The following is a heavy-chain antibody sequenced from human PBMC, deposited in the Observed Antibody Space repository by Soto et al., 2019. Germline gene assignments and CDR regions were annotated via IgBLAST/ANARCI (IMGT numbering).Heavy chain of an antibody. CDR2: IYYSGST. CDR3: ATNSGSYFEFDY. V-gene: IGHV4-39*01. J-gene: IGHJ4*02. D-gene: IGHD1-26*01. Sequence: SETLSLTCTVSGGSISSSSYYWGWIRQPPGKGLEWIGSIYYSGSTYYNPSLKSRVTISVDTSKNQFSLKLSSVTAADTAVYYCATNSGSYFEFDYWGQGTLVTVSS. CDR1: GGSISSSSYY.